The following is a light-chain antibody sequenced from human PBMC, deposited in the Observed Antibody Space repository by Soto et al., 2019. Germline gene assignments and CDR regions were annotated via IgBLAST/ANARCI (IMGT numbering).Light chain of an antibody. Sequence: EIVMTQSPATLSVSPGERATLSCRASQSVSSNLAGYQQKPGQAPRILIYGASTRATGIPDRFSGSGSGTEFTLTISSLQYEDFAVYYCQQYNNWPYTFGQGTKLEIK. J-gene: IGKJ2*01. CDR2: GAS. CDR1: QSVSSN. V-gene: IGKV3-15*01. CDR3: QQYNNWPYT.